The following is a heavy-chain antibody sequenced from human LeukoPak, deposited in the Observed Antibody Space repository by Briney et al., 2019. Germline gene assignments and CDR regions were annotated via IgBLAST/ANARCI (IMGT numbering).Heavy chain of an antibody. CDR3: VRNLAVAGTCFDS. J-gene: IGHJ4*02. CDR1: GFTFRNYW. D-gene: IGHD6-19*01. V-gene: IGHV3-7*03. Sequence: PGGSLRLSCAASGFTFRNYWMSWVRQAPGTGLEWVANIKRDGSDRNYVTSVRGRFTISRDNAESSLYLQMNSLRAEDTAVYYCVRNLAVAGTCFDSWGQGTLVTVSS. CDR2: IKRDGSDR.